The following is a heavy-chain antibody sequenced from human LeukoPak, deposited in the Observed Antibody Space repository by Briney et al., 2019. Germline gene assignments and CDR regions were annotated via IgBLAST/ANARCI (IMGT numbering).Heavy chain of an antibody. CDR3: ARDPYSNYFDY. CDR1: GYTXTGYY. D-gene: IGHD4-11*01. CDR2: INPNSGGT. J-gene: IGHJ4*02. V-gene: IGHV1-2*02. Sequence: ASVKVSCKASGYTXTGYYMHWVRQAPGQGLEWMGWINPNSGGTNFAQNFQGRVTMTRDTSSSTAYMELSRLRSDDTAVYYCARDPYSNYFDYWGQGTLVTVSS.